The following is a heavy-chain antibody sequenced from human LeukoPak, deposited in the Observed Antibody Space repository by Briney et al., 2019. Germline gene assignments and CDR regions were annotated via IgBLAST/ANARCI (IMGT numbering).Heavy chain of an antibody. CDR3: ARWFGELDY. D-gene: IGHD3-10*01. CDR2: INPNSGGT. Sequence: ASVKVSCKASGYTLTGYYMHWVRQAPGQGLEWMGWINPNSGGTNYAQKFQGRVTMTTDTSTNTAYMELRSLRSDDTAVYYCARWFGELDYWGQGTLVTVSS. V-gene: IGHV1-2*02. CDR1: GYTLTGYY. J-gene: IGHJ4*02.